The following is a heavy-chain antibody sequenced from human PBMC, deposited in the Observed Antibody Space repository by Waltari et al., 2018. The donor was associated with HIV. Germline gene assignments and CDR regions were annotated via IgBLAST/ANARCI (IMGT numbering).Heavy chain of an antibody. Sequence: QVQLQQWGAGLLKPSETLSLTCAVYGGSFSGYYWSWIRQPPGKGLEWIGEINHRGSTNYNPPLKSRVTISVDTSKNQVSLKLSSVTAADTAVYYCARGVGSRPTDYWGQGTLVTVSS. J-gene: IGHJ4*02. CDR2: INHRGST. V-gene: IGHV4-34*01. D-gene: IGHD6-13*01. CDR3: ARGVGSRPTDY. CDR1: GGSFSGYY.